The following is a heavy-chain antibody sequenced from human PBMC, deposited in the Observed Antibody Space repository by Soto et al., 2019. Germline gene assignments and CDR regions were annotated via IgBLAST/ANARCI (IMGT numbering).Heavy chain of an antibody. Sequence: GASVKVSCKASGGTFSSYAISWVRQAPGQGLEWMGGIIPIFSTANYAQKFQGRVTITADESTSTAYMELSSLRSEDTAVYYCARGNIVVVPAALYYYYGMDVWGQGTTVTVSS. D-gene: IGHD2-2*01. CDR3: ARGNIVVVPAALYYYYGMDV. CDR1: GGTFSSYA. V-gene: IGHV1-69*13. CDR2: IIPIFSTA. J-gene: IGHJ6*02.